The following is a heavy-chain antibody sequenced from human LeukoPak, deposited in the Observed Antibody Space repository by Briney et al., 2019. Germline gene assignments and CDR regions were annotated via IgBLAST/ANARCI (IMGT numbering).Heavy chain of an antibody. D-gene: IGHD6-19*01. CDR1: GGSITSYY. Sequence: KPSETLSLTCTVSGGSITSYYWSWIRQSPGKGLEWIGYTSYTGSTSYNPSVRSRVTISVDTSKDQFSLKLSSVTAADTAVYYCARTRYSGGWFFDLWGQGNLVTVSS. V-gene: IGHV4-59*01. CDR3: ARTRYSGGWFFDL. CDR2: TSYTGST. J-gene: IGHJ4*02.